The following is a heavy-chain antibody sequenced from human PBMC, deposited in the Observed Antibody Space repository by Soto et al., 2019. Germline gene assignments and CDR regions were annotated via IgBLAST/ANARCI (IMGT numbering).Heavy chain of an antibody. D-gene: IGHD2-21*01. CDR1: GYTFIHYY. CDR3: ARSLLQGDF. V-gene: IGHV1-46*01. CDR2: INPNGGST. Sequence: QVQLVQSGAEVKKPGASVKVSCKASGYTFIHYYIHWVRQAPGQGLEWMAIINPNGGSTNYEQKFQGRVTVTSDTSTSTVTMELNSLGSDDTAVYFCARSLLQGDFGGQGTLVTVSS. J-gene: IGHJ4*02.